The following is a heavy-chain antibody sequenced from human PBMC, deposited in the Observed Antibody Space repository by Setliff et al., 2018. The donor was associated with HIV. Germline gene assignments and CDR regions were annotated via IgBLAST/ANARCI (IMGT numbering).Heavy chain of an antibody. CDR1: GGSFTTYY. CDR3: ARRPPLTTGREYFFDF. D-gene: IGHD1-1*01. CDR2: FYTSGST. J-gene: IGHJ4*02. V-gene: IGHV4-4*09. Sequence: SETLSLTCTVSGGSFTTYYWSWLRQPPGKELEWIGYFYTSGSTNYNPSLKSRVTISIDTSKNQFSLKLNAVTAADTAVYYCARRPPLTTGREYFFDFWGQGTLVTVSS.